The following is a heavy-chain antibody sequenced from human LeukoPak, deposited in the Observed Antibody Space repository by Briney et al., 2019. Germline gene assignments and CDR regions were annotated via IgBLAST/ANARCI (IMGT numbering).Heavy chain of an antibody. D-gene: IGHD6-25*01. CDR3: ATGGGYRFAY. Sequence: GASVAVSCKASGYSITNYAILWVRQAPGQGLEWMGWINTNTEKSTYAPGFTGRYVFSLDSPVNTAYLQISSLKAEDTALYYCATGGGYRFAYWGQGTLVTVSS. J-gene: IGHJ4*02. V-gene: IGHV7-4-1*02. CDR2: INTNTEKS. CDR1: GYSITNYA.